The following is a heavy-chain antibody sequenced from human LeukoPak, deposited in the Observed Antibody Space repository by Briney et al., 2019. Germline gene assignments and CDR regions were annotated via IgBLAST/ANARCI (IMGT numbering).Heavy chain of an antibody. CDR2: ISSSTTNI. V-gene: IGHV3-48*01. CDR1: GFTFSSYS. Sequence: GGSLRLSCAASGFTFSSYSMNWVRQAPGKGLEWVSYISSSTTNIFYADSVKGRFTISRDNAKNSLYLQMNSLRAEDTAVYYCARDQDYYDSSGYDYFDYWGQGSLVTVSS. CDR3: ARDQDYYDSSGYDYFDY. D-gene: IGHD3-22*01. J-gene: IGHJ4*02.